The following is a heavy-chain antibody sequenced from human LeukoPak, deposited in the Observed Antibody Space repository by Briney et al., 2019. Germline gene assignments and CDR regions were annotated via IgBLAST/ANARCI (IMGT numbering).Heavy chain of an antibody. D-gene: IGHD3-10*01. CDR2: ISAYNGNT. CDR1: GYTFTSYY. CDR3: ASAGFGELLY. V-gene: IGHV1-18*04. J-gene: IGHJ4*02. Sequence: ASVKVSCKASGYTFTSYYMHWVRQAPGQGLEWMGWISAYNGNTNYAQKLQGRVTMTTDTSTSTAYMELRSLRSDDTAVYYCASAGFGELLYWGQGTLVTVSS.